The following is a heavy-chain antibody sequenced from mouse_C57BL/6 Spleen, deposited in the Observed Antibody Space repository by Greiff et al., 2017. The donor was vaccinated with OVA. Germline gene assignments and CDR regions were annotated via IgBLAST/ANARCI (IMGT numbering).Heavy chain of an antibody. V-gene: IGHV1-52*01. D-gene: IGHD2-5*01. J-gene: IGHJ3*01. CDR1: GYTFTSYW. CDR3: AREGSNYAWFAY. CDR2: IDPSDSET. Sequence: VQLQQPGAELVRPGSSVKLSCKASGYTFTSYWMHWVKQRPIQGLEWIGNIDPSDSETHYNQKFKDKATLTVDNSSSTAYMQLRSLTSEDSAVYYCAREGSNYAWFAYWGQGTLVTVSA.